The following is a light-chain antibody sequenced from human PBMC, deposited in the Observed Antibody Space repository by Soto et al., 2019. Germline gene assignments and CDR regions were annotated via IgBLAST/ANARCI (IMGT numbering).Light chain of an antibody. Sequence: VLTQSPGTLSLSPGERATLSCRAGQSVSSGYLAWYQQKPGQAPRLLIYATYTRANGIPDRFSGSGSGTDFTLASSRLEPSDFAVYYCQQYGPSPLYTFGQGTKLESK. V-gene: IGKV3-20*01. J-gene: IGKJ2*01. CDR2: ATY. CDR3: QQYGPSPLYT. CDR1: QSVSSGY.